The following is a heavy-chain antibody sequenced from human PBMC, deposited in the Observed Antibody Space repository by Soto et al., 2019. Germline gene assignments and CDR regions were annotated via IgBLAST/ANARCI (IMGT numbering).Heavy chain of an antibody. CDR2: IYHDGST. CDR3: ARHYYYANHYYSAMDV. Sequence: PSETLSLTCAVSGASISSSNWWSWVRHPPGKGLEWIGDIYHDGSTNRNPSLKSRATISVDKSKNQFSLRLTSVTAADTAVYYCARHYYYANHYYSAMDVWGQGTTVTVSS. CDR1: GASISSSNW. J-gene: IGHJ6*02. D-gene: IGHD3-22*01. V-gene: IGHV4-4*02.